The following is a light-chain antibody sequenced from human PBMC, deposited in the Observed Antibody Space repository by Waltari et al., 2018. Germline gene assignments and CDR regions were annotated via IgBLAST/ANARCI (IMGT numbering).Light chain of an antibody. CDR2: DAS. CDR1: QDISNY. CDR3: QQVNSFPAT. V-gene: IGKV1-33*01. Sequence: DIQMTQSPSSLSASVGDRVTITCQASQDISNYLNWYQQKPGKAPKLLIYDASNLETGVPSRFSGSGSGTDFTFTISSLQAEDFATYYCQQVNSFPATFGGGTTVEIK. J-gene: IGKJ4*01.